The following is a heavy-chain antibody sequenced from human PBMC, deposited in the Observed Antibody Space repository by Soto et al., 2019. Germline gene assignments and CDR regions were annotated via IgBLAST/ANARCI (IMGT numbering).Heavy chain of an antibody. D-gene: IGHD3-10*01. CDR2: IIPIFGTA. CDR1: GGSFTSYA. CDR3: AGSMVRGGIDAFDI. V-gene: IGHV1-69*01. J-gene: IGHJ3*02. Sequence: QVQLVQSGAEVKKPGSSVKVSCKASGGSFTSYAISWVRQAPGQGLEWMGGIIPIFGTANYAQKFQGRVTITADESTSTAYMELSSLRSEDTAVYYCAGSMVRGGIDAFDIWGQGTMVTVSS.